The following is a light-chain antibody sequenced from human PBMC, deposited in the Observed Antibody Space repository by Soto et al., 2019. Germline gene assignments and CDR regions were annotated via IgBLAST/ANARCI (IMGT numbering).Light chain of an antibody. CDR3: SSYTNINTRACV. J-gene: IGLJ1*01. CDR2: EVT. CDR1: SGDIGSYNR. Sequence: QSVLTQPASVSGSPGQSITISCTGTSGDIGSYNRVSWYRQHPGKAPKLIIYEVTDRPSGVSNRFSGSKSGNTASLTISGLQAEDEAEYYCSSYTNINTRACVFGTGTKVTV. V-gene: IGLV2-14*01.